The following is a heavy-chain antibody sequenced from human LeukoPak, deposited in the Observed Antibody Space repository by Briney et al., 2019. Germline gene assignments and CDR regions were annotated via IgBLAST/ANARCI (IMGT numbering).Heavy chain of an antibody. CDR2: IYYSGST. J-gene: IGHJ4*02. CDR1: GGSISSSSYY. Sequence: PSETLSFTCTVPGGSISSSSYYWAGIRQPPGKGRECIGSIYYSGSTYYNPSLKSRVTISVDTSKNQFSLKLSTVTAADTAVYYCARGNYDGDYSNIDYWGQGTLVTVSS. V-gene: IGHV4-39*01. CDR3: ARGNYDGDYSNIDY. D-gene: IGHD4-17*01.